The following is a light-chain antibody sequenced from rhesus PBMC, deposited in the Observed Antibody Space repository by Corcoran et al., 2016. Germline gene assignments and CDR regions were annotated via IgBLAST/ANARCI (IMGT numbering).Light chain of an antibody. J-gene: IGKJ2*01. Sequence: DIQMTQSPSSLSASVGDRVTITCRASEDLKDSLNWYQQKPGKAPDLLSNKAYTLRSGVPSRFSGSGSGTDYTFTISGLQSEDVASYFCQHSFGPPYSFGQGTRVEIK. CDR3: QHSFGPPYS. V-gene: IGKV1-74*01. CDR2: KAY. CDR1: EDLKDS.